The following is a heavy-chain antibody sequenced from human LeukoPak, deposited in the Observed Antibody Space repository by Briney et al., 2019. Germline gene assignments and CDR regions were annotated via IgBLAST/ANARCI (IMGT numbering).Heavy chain of an antibody. J-gene: IGHJ6*02. CDR1: GYTFTSYD. V-gene: IGHV1-8*01. Sequence: GASVKVSCKASGYTFTSYDINWVRQATGQGLEWMGWMNPNSGNTGYAQKFQGRVTMTRNTSISTAYMELSSLRSEDTAVYYCARGLRFLEWLSSRNYYYYGMDVWAKGPRSPSP. CDR3: ARGLRFLEWLSSRNYYYYGMDV. D-gene: IGHD3-3*01. CDR2: MNPNSGNT.